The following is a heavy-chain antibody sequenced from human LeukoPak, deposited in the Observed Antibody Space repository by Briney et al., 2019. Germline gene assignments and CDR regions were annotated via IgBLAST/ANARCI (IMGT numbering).Heavy chain of an antibody. CDR1: GVSISIYY. V-gene: IGHV4-4*07. J-gene: IGHJ6*03. CDR3: ARGSEGFGDLLIAYYYMDV. Sequence: SETLSLTCSVSGVSISIYYWSWLRQPAGKGLEWIGRIYTSGSTSYSPSLKSRVTLSVDKSKNQFSLKLSSVTAADTAVYYCARGSEGFGDLLIAYYYMDVWGKGTTVTVSS. D-gene: IGHD3-10*01. CDR2: IYTSGST.